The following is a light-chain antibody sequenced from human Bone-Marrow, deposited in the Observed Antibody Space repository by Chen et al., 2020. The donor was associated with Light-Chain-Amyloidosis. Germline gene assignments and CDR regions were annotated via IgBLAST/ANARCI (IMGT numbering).Light chain of an antibody. J-gene: IGLJ3*02. CDR1: NSNNGINY. CDR2: ENN. Sequence: QSVLTQPPSVSAAPGQKVTISCSGSNSNNGINYVSWYQQLPETSPKLLIYENNQLPSEIPDRFSGSKSGASATLGVGRLQTGDEADYDGATWDSSLTVWMFGGGTKLTVL. V-gene: IGLV1-51*02. CDR3: ATWDSSLTVWM.